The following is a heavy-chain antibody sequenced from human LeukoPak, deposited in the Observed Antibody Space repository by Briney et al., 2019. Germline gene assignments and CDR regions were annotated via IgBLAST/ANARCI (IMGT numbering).Heavy chain of an antibody. CDR1: GFTFDDYA. CDR3: AKGAPSYYGIVDY. V-gene: IGHV3-43*02. J-gene: IGHJ4*02. D-gene: IGHD4-17*01. CDR2: ISGAGGST. Sequence: GGSLRLSCAASGFTFDDYAMHWVRQAPGKGLEWVSLISGAGGSTYYADSVKGRFTVSRDNSKNSLYLQMNSLRTEDTALYYCAKGAPSYYGIVDYWGQGTLVTVSS.